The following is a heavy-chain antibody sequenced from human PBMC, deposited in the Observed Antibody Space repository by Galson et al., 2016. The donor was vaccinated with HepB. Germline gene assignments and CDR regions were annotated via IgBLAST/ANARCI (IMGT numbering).Heavy chain of an antibody. CDR1: GFIFSSHT. D-gene: IGHD1-26*01. CDR2: IASTDGTT. V-gene: IGHV3-48*01. CDR3: ARGEGSGSWLVGH. J-gene: IGHJ4*02. Sequence: SLRLSCAASGFIFSSHTMNWVRQALGKGLEWIAHIASTDGTTDYADSVKGRFTISRDNAKNSLFLQMNSLRADDTALYYCARGEGSGSWLVGHWGQGTLVTASS.